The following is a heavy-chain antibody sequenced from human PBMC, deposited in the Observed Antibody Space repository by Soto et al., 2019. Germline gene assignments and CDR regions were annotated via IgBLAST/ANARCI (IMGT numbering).Heavy chain of an antibody. D-gene: IGHD3-10*01. V-gene: IGHV4-4*02. Sequence: QVQLQESGPGLVKPAGTLSLKCTVSGDSVTTNNWWGWVRQPPGKGLEWIGEIYHSGSTSYNSSLKSRVSISIDKSTNHFSLKMTSLTAADTALYYCVRGAYMARGFYCDTWGQGPVVTVSS. CDR1: GDSVTTNNW. CDR2: IYHSGST. CDR3: VRGAYMARGFYCDT. J-gene: IGHJ4*02.